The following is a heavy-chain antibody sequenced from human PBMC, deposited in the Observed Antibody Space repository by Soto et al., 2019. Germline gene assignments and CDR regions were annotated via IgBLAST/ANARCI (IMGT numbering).Heavy chain of an antibody. J-gene: IGHJ6*01. CDR1: GFTFSSYG. D-gene: IGHD3-10*01. CDR2: ISYDGSNK. CDR3: AKEFRPMPNYGSGSRGNGMDV. Sequence: QVQLVESGGGVVQPGRSLRLSCAASGFTFSSYGMHWVRQAPGKGLEWVAVISYDGSNKYYADSVKGRFTISRDNSKNTLYLQMNSLRAEDTAVYYCAKEFRPMPNYGSGSRGNGMDVW. V-gene: IGHV3-30*18.